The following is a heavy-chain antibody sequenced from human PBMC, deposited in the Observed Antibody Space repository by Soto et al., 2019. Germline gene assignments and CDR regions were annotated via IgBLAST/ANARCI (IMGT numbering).Heavy chain of an antibody. CDR1: GLTLSSSA. Sequence: VGSLRLSCAVSGLTLSSSAMTWVRQAPGKGLEWVSTLSAGGSTYYAASVKGRFTISRNSSENSLYLQMGSLKAEDTAVYFCAKDSGSGGIVTGTPDSWGPLTQVIVSS. CDR2: LSAGGST. V-gene: IGHV3-23*01. D-gene: IGHD3-9*01. J-gene: IGHJ4*02. CDR3: AKDSGSGGIVTGTPDS.